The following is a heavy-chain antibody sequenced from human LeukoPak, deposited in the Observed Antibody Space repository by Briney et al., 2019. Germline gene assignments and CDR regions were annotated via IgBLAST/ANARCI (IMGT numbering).Heavy chain of an antibody. CDR1: GGSFSGYY. D-gene: IGHD3-10*01. Sequence: PSETLFLTCAVYGGSFSGYYWSWIRQPPGKGLEWIGEINHSGSTNYNPSLKSRVTISVDTSKNQFSLKLSSVTAADTAVYYCARGRLYYYGSGSYLQFDPWGQGTLVTVSS. CDR2: INHSGST. V-gene: IGHV4-34*01. CDR3: ARGRLYYYGSGSYLQFDP. J-gene: IGHJ5*02.